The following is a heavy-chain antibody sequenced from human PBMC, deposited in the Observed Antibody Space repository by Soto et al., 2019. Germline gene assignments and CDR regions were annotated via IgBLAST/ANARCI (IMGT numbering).Heavy chain of an antibody. CDR1: GGPFSGYY. Sequence: SDTLSLTCAVYGGPFSGYYWSWIRQPPGKGLEWIGEINHSGSTNYNPSLKSRVTISVDTSKNQFSLKLSSVTAADTAVYYCERGNTAILLSSITYYFDYWGKETLVTV. J-gene: IGHJ4*02. CDR2: INHSGST. V-gene: IGHV4-34*01. CDR3: ERGNTAILLSSITYYFDY. D-gene: IGHD5-18*01.